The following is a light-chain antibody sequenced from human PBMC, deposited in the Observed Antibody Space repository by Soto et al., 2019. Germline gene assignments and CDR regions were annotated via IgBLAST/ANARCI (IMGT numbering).Light chain of an antibody. Sequence: EIVMTQSPATLSVSPGERATLSCMASQSVSSNLAWYQQKPGQASRRLIYGASTRAPGIPARFSGSGSGPEFTLTISSLQSEDFAVFYCQQYNNWPRTFGQGTKVAIK. V-gene: IGKV3-15*01. J-gene: IGKJ1*01. CDR1: QSVSSN. CDR2: GAS. CDR3: QQYNNWPRT.